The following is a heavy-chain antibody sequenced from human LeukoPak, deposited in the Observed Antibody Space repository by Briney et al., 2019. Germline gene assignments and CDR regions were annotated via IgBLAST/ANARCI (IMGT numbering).Heavy chain of an antibody. Sequence: PGGSLRLSCAASGFTFSSYSMNWVRQAPGKGLEWVSGITDNSDYLYYADSMKGRFTISRDNAKNSLYLQMNSLRAEDTAVYYCARGPPYIVVVTAIGFFDYWGQGTLVTVSS. CDR3: ARGPPYIVVVTAIGFFDY. V-gene: IGHV3-21*01. D-gene: IGHD2-21*02. CDR1: GFTFSSYS. CDR2: ITDNSDYL. J-gene: IGHJ4*02.